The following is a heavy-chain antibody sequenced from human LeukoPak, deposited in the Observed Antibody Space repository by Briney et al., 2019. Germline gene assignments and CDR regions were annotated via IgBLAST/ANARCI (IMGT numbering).Heavy chain of an antibody. J-gene: IGHJ5*02. V-gene: IGHV3-23*01. CDR3: ARNWFDP. CDR1: GITLINYG. CDR2: ISDSGGRT. Sequence: GGSLRLSCAVSGITLINYGMSWVRQAPGKGLEWVAGISDSGGRTNYADYVKGRFTISRDKSKNTVYLQMNSLRFQDTAMYYCARNWFDPWGQGTLVTVSS.